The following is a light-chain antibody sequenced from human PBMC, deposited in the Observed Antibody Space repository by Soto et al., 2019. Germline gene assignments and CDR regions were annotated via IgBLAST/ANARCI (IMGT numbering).Light chain of an antibody. CDR2: ADN. Sequence: QSVLTQPPSVSGAPGQRVTISCTGSRSNIGAGYGVHWYQQLPGTAPKLLIYADNNRPAGVPDRFSGSKSGTSASLAITGLQAEDEADYYCQSYDTSLSGFVVFGGGTKLTVL. V-gene: IGLV1-40*01. CDR1: RSNIGAGYG. J-gene: IGLJ2*01. CDR3: QSYDTSLSGFVV.